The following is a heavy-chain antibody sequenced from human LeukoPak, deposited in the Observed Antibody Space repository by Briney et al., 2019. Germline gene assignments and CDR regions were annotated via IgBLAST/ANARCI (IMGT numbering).Heavy chain of an antibody. J-gene: IGHJ4*02. Sequence: GGSLRLSCAASGFTFSAYSMNWVRQAPGKGLEWVSSISSSSSYIYYADSVKGRFTISRDNAKNSLYLQMNSLRAEDTAVYYCARDSYGSGSYYNEFHYWGQGTLVTVSS. D-gene: IGHD3-10*01. V-gene: IGHV3-21*01. CDR2: ISSSSSYI. CDR1: GFTFSAYS. CDR3: ARDSYGSGSYYNEFHY.